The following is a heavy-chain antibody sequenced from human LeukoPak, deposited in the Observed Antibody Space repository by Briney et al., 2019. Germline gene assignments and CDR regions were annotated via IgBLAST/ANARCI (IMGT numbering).Heavy chain of an antibody. D-gene: IGHD6-19*01. CDR3: STVYVKEKYSSVWYGGY. CDR2: IKSKTDGGTT. CDR1: GFTFSHAW. J-gene: IGHJ4*02. V-gene: IGHV3-15*01. Sequence: PGGSLRLSCAASGFTFSHAWMSWVRQAPGKGLEWVGRIKSKTDGGTTDYAAPVKGRFTISRDDSKTTLYLQMNSLKTEDTAVYYCSTVYVKEKYSSVWYGGYWGQGTLVTLCS.